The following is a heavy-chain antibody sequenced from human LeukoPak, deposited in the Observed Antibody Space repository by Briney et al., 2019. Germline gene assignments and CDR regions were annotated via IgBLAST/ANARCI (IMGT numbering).Heavy chain of an antibody. D-gene: IGHD2-2*01. V-gene: IGHV3-23*01. J-gene: IGHJ4*02. Sequence: GGSLRLSCAASGFSFSSYAMSWVCQAPGKGLEWVSAIVGSGGNMYYADSVKGRFTISRDNFKSTLYLQMNSLRAEDTAVYYCAKGLIWDSTSCSDWGQGTLVTVSS. CDR3: AKGLIWDSTSCSD. CDR2: IVGSGGNM. CDR1: GFSFSSYA.